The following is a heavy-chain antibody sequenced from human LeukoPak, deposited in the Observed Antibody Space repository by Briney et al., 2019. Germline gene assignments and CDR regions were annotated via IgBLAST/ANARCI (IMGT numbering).Heavy chain of an antibody. D-gene: IGHD1-7*01. J-gene: IGHJ4*02. CDR1: GFTFSSYG. Sequence: PGGSLRLSCAVSGFTFSSYGMHWVRQAPGKGLEWVAVIWYDGSNKFYANSVRGRFTISRDNSRSTLYLQMDSLRAEDTAVYYCARNPTATGTTGLYPTYWGQGTLVTVSS. CDR2: IWYDGSNK. V-gene: IGHV3-33*01. CDR3: ARNPTATGTTGLYPTY.